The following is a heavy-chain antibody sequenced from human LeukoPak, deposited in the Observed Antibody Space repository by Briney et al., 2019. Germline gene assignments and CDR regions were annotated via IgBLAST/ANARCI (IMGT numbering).Heavy chain of an antibody. Sequence: GGSLRLSCAASGFTFSSYSMNWVRQAPGKGLEWVSYISSSSSTIYYADSVKVRVTISRDNAKNSLYLQLNSPRAEDTATYYCARDQGGGTSYWGQGTLVTVSS. CDR3: ARDQGGGTSY. D-gene: IGHD2-15*01. CDR1: GFTFSSYS. V-gene: IGHV3-48*04. CDR2: ISSSSSTI. J-gene: IGHJ4*02.